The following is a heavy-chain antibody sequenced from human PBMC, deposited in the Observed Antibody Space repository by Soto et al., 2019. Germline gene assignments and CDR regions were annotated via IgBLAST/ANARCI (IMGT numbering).Heavy chain of an antibody. CDR3: ARGFDEPAGWAWGAAPRRHFYGLDV. V-gene: IGHV1-2*04. D-gene: IGHD3-9*01. Sequence: QVQLVKSGAEVKKPGASVKVSCVASGYTFTGFYIHWVRQAPGQGLEWLGYINPKSGRANYAQKFQGWVNMTKHTSVSTAYMALTRMPSDHTAAYYCARGFDEPAGWAWGAAPRRHFYGLDVWGQGTTVTVSS. CDR1: GYTFTGFY. CDR2: INPKSGRA. J-gene: IGHJ6*02.